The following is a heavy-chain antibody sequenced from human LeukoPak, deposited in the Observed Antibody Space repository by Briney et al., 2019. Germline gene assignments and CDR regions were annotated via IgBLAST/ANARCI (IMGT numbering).Heavy chain of an antibody. CDR3: ARVSEGGGSFNAFDY. D-gene: IGHD2-15*01. CDR1: GYTFTTYY. V-gene: IGHV1-46*01. J-gene: IGHJ4*02. CDR2: INPSGETT. Sequence: GASVKVSCKASGYTFTTYYIHWVRQAPGQGLEWMGIINPSGETTSYAQKFQGRVTMTRDMSTSTVYLELSSLRSEDTAVYYCARVSEGGGSFNAFDYWGQGTLVTFSS.